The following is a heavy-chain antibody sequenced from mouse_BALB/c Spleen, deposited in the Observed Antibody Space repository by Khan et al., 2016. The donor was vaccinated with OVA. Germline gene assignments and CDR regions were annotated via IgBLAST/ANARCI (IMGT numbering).Heavy chain of an antibody. Sequence: VQLVESGPAMVAPSQSLSITCTVSGFSLTSYGVHWVRQPPGKGLEWLGVIWAGGSTNYNSALMSRLRISKDNSKSHVFLKMNSLQTDDTAMYYCARYYGNYGWYFDVWGAGTTVTVSS. CDR1: GFSLTSYG. J-gene: IGHJ1*01. CDR3: ARYYGNYGWYFDV. V-gene: IGHV2-9*02. CDR2: IWAGGST. D-gene: IGHD2-1*01.